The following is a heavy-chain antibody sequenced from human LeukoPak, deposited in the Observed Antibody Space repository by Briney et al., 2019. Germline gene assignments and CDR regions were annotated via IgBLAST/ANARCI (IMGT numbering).Heavy chain of an antibody. D-gene: IGHD2-15*01. CDR3: VRQRRYCSGDSCYQRTFDY. V-gene: IGHV3-7*01. Sequence: GGSLRLSCAASGFTFSSYWMSWVRQAPGKGLEWVANIKQDGSEKSYVGSVTGRFTISRDNAKNSLYMQMNSLRAEGTAVYYCVRQRRYCSGDSCYQRTFDYWGQGTLVTVSS. CDR1: GFTFSSYW. J-gene: IGHJ4*02. CDR2: IKQDGSEK.